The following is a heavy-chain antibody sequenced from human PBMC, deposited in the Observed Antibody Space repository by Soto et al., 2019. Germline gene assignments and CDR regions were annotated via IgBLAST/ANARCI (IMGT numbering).Heavy chain of an antibody. Sequence: GASVKVSCKVSGYTLTELSMHWVRQAPGKGLEWMGGFDPEDGETIYAQKFQGRVTMTEDTSTDTAYMELSSLRSEDTAVYYCATSGCESSRYSNRKFEYWGQGTLVTVSS. CDR2: FDPEDGET. V-gene: IGHV1-24*01. CDR1: GYTLTELS. J-gene: IGHJ4*02. D-gene: IGHD6-13*01. CDR3: ATSGCESSRYSNRKFEY.